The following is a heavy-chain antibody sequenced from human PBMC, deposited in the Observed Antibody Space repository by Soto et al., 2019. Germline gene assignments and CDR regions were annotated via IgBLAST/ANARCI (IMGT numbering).Heavy chain of an antibody. V-gene: IGHV3-74*01. CDR1: GFTFSAYW. CDR2: ISDDGSTA. CDR3: ARGPRVSSTGTGAH. J-gene: IGHJ4*02. D-gene: IGHD1-1*01. Sequence: GGSLRLSCAVSGFTFSAYWMHWVRQVPGKGLTWVSRISDDGSTATYADSVKGRFVISRDNAKNSLYLEMKTLRVDDSGLYYCARGPRVSSTGTGAHWGRGTLVTVSS.